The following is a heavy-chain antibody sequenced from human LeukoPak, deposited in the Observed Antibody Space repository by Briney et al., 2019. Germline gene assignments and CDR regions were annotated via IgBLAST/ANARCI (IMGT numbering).Heavy chain of an antibody. V-gene: IGHV3-15*01. Sequence: GGSLRLSCAASGFTFSNYWMHWVRQAPGKGLEWIGRIRSETHGGTIEYAAPVKGRFSISRDDSKSTVYLQMNSLRTEDTAVYYCTTEHIDALNNWGQGTMVIVSS. CDR1: GFTFSNYW. J-gene: IGHJ3*02. CDR2: IRSETHGGTI. CDR3: TTEHIDALNN.